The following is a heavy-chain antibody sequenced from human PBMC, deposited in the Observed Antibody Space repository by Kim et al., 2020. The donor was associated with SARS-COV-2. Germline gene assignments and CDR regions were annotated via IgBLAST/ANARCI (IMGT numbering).Heavy chain of an antibody. CDR2: LYSGGLT. V-gene: IGHV3-53*01. Sequence: GGSLRLSCVGSGFSVINTYMSWVRQAPGKGLEWVSVLYSGGLTYYADSVKGRFTISRDTARNTLYLLMSSLRGDDTAVYYCAQSKGTYLDFWGQGTLVPV. CDR1: GFSVINTY. D-gene: IGHD2-21*01. CDR3: AQSKGTYLDF. J-gene: IGHJ4*02.